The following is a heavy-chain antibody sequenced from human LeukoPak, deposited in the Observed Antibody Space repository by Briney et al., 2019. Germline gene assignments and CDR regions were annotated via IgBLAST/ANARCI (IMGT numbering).Heavy chain of an antibody. D-gene: IGHD1-26*01. CDR3: AREIGGGHHYFEH. CDR1: VFTFRSYG. V-gene: IGHV3-30*03. Sequence: GRSLRLSCAASVFTFRSYGMHWVRRAPGKGLEWVAVISYDGNNKYYADSVKGRFTISRDNSQNTLYLQMNSLRVEDTATYYCAREIGGGHHYFEHWGQGTVVTVSS. CDR2: ISYDGNNK. J-gene: IGHJ4*02.